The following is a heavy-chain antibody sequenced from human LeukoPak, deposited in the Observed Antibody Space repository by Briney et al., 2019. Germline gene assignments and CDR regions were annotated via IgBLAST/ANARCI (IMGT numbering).Heavy chain of an antibody. CDR2: IYYSGST. CDR1: GGSFDSKY. D-gene: IGHD4-11*01. Sequence: SETLSLTCSVSGGSFDSKYWSWIRQHPGKGLEWIGYIYYSGSTYYNPSLKSRVTISVDTSKNQFSLKLSSVTAADTAVYYCAREGYSNYRYYFDYWGQGTLVTVSS. J-gene: IGHJ4*02. V-gene: IGHV4-59*06. CDR3: AREGYSNYRYYFDY.